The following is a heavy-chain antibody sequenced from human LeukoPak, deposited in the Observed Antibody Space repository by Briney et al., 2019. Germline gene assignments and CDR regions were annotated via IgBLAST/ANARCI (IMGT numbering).Heavy chain of an antibody. CDR1: GYTFTSYY. Sequence: GASVKVSCKASGYTFTSYYMHWVRQAPGQGLEWMGIINPSGGSTSYAQKFQGRVTMTRDTSISTAYMELSRLRSDDTAVYYCARTRDYGDYYSPEWLDYWGQGTLVTVSS. D-gene: IGHD4-17*01. J-gene: IGHJ4*02. V-gene: IGHV1-46*01. CDR3: ARTRDYGDYYSPEWLDY. CDR2: INPSGGST.